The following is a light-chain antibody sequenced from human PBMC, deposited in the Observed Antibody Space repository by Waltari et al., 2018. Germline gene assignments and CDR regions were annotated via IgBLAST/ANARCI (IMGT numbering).Light chain of an antibody. J-gene: IGLJ2*01. V-gene: IGLV1-40*01. CDR1: SSNIGAGYD. CDR3: QSYDSSLSLVV. CDR2: GNS. Sequence: TQPPSVSGAPGQRVTISCTGSSSNIGAGYDVHWYQQLPGTAPKLLIYGNSNRPSGVPDRFSGSKSGTSASLAITGLQAEDEADYYCQSYDSSLSLVVFGGGTKLTVL.